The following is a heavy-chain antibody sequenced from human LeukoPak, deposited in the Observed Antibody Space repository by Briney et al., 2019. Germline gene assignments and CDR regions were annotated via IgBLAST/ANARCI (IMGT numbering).Heavy chain of an antibody. CDR2: ISWNSGSI. V-gene: IGHV3-9*01. Sequence: GRSLRLSCAASGFTFDDYAMHWVRQAPGKGLEWVSGISWNSGSIGYADSVKGRFTISRDNAKNSLYLQMNSLRAEDTALYYCAKDVSRWSDAFDIWGQGTMVTVSS. J-gene: IGHJ3*02. CDR1: GFTFDDYA. CDR3: AKDVSRWSDAFDI. D-gene: IGHD2-15*01.